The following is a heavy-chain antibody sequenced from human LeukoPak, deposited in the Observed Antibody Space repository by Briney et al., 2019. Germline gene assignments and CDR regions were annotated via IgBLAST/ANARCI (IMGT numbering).Heavy chain of an antibody. CDR1: GYTFTSYG. CDR3: AREREQWQSINWFDP. D-gene: IGHD6-19*01. CDR2: ISAYNGNT. V-gene: IGHV1-18*01. Sequence: GASVKVSCKASGYTFTSYGISWVRQAPGQGLEWMGWISAYNGNTNYAQKLQGRVTMTTDTSTSTAYMELRSLRSDDTAVYYCAREREQWQSINWFDPWGQGTLVTVSS. J-gene: IGHJ5*02.